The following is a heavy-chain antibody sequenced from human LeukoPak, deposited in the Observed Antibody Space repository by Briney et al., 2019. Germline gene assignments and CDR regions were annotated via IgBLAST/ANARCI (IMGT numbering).Heavy chain of an antibody. CDR2: ISYDGSNK. CDR1: GFTFSSYA. V-gene: IGHV3-30-3*01. CDR3: ARDEPGEPGKHYYYYYYMDV. D-gene: IGHD3-16*01. Sequence: GGSLRLSCAASGFTFSSYAMHWVRQAPGKGLEWVAVISYDGSNKYYAASVKGRFTISRDNSKNTLYLQMNSLRAEDTAVYYCARDEPGEPGKHYYYYYYMDVWGKGTTVTVSS. J-gene: IGHJ6*03.